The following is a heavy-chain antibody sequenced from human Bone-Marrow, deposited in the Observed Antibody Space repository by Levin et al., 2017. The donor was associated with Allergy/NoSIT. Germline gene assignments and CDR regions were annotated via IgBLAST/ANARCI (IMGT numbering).Heavy chain of an antibody. J-gene: IGHJ6*02. CDR1: GFTFGDYA. CDR3: TRDDYSSNYYDYGMDA. V-gene: IGHV3-49*03. CDR2: IRSQAYGGTT. Sequence: GESLKISCTASGFTFGDYAMSWFRQAPGKGLGWVGFIRSQAYGGTTEYAASVKGRFTISRDDSKSIAYLQMNSLKTEDTAVYYCTRDDYSSNYYDYGMDAWGQGTTVTVSS. D-gene: IGHD4-11*01.